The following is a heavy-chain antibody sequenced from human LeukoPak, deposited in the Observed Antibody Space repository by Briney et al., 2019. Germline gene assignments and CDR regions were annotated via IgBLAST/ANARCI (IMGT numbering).Heavy chain of an antibody. CDR3: ARGAYDSSGYFHSNFDY. V-gene: IGHV3-66*01. CDR2: IYSGGST. D-gene: IGHD3-22*01. Sequence: GGSLRLSCAASGFTVSSNYMSWVRQAPGKGLEWVSVIYSGGSTYYADSVKGRFPISRDNSKNTLYLQMNSLRAEDTAVYYCARGAYDSSGYFHSNFDYWGQGTLVTVSS. CDR1: GFTVSSNY. J-gene: IGHJ4*02.